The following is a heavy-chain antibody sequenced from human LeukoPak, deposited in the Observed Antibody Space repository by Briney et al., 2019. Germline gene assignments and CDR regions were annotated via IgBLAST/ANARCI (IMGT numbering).Heavy chain of an antibody. CDR2: MSSDGIKS. CDR3: AKDHAGSGRAFEY. CDR1: AFPFSNYA. D-gene: IGHD3-10*01. J-gene: IGHJ4*02. V-gene: IGHV3-30*04. Sequence: PGTSLRLSCAASAFPFSNYAMHWVRQAPGKGLEWVALMSSDGIKSYYADYVKGRFTVSRDTSKDIVYLQMKSLSADDTGIYYCAKDHAGSGRAFEYWGQGTLLTVSS.